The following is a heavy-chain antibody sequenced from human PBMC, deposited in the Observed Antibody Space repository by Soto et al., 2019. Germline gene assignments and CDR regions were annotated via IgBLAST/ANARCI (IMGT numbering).Heavy chain of an antibody. CDR3: AREGGYDILTGYDY. J-gene: IGHJ4*02. V-gene: IGHV3-72*01. Sequence: EVQLVESGGGLVQPGGSLRPSCAASGFTFSDHYMDWVRQAPGKGLEWVGRTRNKANSYTTEYAASVKGRFTISRDDSKNSLYLQMNSLKTEDTAVYYCAREGGYDILTGYDYWGQGTLVTVSS. D-gene: IGHD3-9*01. CDR2: TRNKANSYTT. CDR1: GFTFSDHY.